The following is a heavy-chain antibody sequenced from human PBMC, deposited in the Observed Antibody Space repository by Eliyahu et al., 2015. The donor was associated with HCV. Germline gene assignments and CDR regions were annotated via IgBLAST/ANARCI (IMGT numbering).Heavy chain of an antibody. D-gene: IGHD2-8*02. CDR1: GFVFTSYT. V-gene: IGHV1-3*01. CDR2: INAGNDYK. CDR3: ARDAGAFSTGWHLDL. J-gene: IGHJ5*02. Sequence: QVQLVQSGAEVKKPGASGXVSCKASGFVFTSYTIHWLRLVPGQRPEWLGWINAGNDYKKFSQKFEGRVAFTRDTSASTTYMELNTLTSEDSAVYYCARDAGAFSTGWHLDLWGQGALVTVSS.